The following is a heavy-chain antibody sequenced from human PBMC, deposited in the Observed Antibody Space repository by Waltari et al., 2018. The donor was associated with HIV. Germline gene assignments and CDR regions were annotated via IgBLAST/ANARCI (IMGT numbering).Heavy chain of an antibody. CDR2: ISFSSDYI. Sequence: EVRLVDSGGGVVTPGGSQRLPCAAPGFTYRRYNMSWVRQAPGKGLEWVSSISFSSDYIYYADSVKGRFTISRDNAKNSLFLQMNSLRDEDTAVYYCARFGPGSGNFFFDYWGQGTLVTVSS. J-gene: IGHJ4*02. D-gene: IGHD2-15*01. CDR3: ARFGPGSGNFFFDY. CDR1: GFTYRRYN. V-gene: IGHV3-21*01.